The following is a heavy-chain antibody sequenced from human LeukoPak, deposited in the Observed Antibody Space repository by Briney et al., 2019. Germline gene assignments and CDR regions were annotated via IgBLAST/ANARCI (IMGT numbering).Heavy chain of an antibody. Sequence: GASVKVSCKASGGTFSSYAISWVRQAPGQGLEWMGGIIPIFGTANYAQKFQGGVTITADESTSTAYMELSSLRSEDTAVYYCARTVGYCSGGSCYSNASDIWGQGTMVTVSS. J-gene: IGHJ3*02. CDR2: IIPIFGTA. CDR3: ARTVGYCSGGSCYSNASDI. D-gene: IGHD2-15*01. CDR1: GGTFSSYA. V-gene: IGHV1-69*01.